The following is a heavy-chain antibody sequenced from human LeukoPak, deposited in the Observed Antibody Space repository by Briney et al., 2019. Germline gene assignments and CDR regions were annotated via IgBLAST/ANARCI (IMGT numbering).Heavy chain of an antibody. CDR1: GFTFSSYG. CDR2: IWYDGSNK. J-gene: IGHJ4*02. V-gene: IGHV3-33*08. D-gene: IGHD3-9*01. Sequence: GGSLRLSCAASGFTFSSYGMHWVRQAPGKGLEWVAVIWYDGSNKYYADSVKGRFTISRDNSQNTVHLQMNSLRAEDTAVYYCARGLQGYYDSLTGCYRGRYYFDYWGQGTLVTVSS. CDR3: ARGLQGYYDSLTGCYRGRYYFDY.